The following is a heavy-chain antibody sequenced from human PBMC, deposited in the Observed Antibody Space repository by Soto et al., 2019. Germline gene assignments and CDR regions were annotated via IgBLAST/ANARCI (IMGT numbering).Heavy chain of an antibody. V-gene: IGHV3-48*02. J-gene: IGHJ6*02. CDR3: AREGWPLLQTGMDV. CDR2: ISSSYRTI. CDR1: GFTFRSYS. D-gene: IGHD2-15*01. Sequence: EVQLVESGGGLKQPGGSLRLSCAASGFTFRSYSMNWVRQAPGKGLEWVSYISSSYRTINYADSVKGRFIISRDNAKNSLYLQMHSLRDEDTAVYYCAREGWPLLQTGMDVWGQGTTVTVSS.